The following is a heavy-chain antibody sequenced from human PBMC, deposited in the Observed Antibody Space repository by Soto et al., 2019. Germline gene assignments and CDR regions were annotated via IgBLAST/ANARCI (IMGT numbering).Heavy chain of an antibody. Sequence: QVQLQESGPGLVKPSQTLSLTCTVSGGSISSGGYYWSWIRQHPGKGLEWIGYIYYSGSTYFNPSLKSRVTISVDTSKNQFSLKLSSVTAADTAVYYCARTDCSGGSCYLDYWGQGTLVTVSS. CDR2: IYYSGST. CDR3: ARTDCSGGSCYLDY. CDR1: GGSISSGGYY. D-gene: IGHD2-15*01. V-gene: IGHV4-31*03. J-gene: IGHJ4*02.